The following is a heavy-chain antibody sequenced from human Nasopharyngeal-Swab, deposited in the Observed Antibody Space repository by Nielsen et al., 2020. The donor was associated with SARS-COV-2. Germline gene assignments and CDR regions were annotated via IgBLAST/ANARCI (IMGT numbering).Heavy chain of an antibody. V-gene: IGHV3-74*01. CDR1: GFTFSSYW. CDR2: INSDGSST. CDR3: ARDFLLDRVPNWFDP. Sequence: GESLKISCAASGFTFSSYWMHWVRQAPGKGLVWVSRINSDGSSTSYADSVKGRFTISRDNAKNTLYLQMNSLRAEDTAVYYCARDFLLDRVPNWFDPWGQGTLVTVSS. D-gene: IGHD2-2*03. J-gene: IGHJ5*02.